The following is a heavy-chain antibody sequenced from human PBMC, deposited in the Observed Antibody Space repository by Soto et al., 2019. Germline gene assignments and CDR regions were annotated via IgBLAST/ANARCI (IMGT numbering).Heavy chain of an antibody. CDR2: IYYSGTT. CDR1: GDSLSSGGHY. J-gene: IGHJ5*02. D-gene: IGHD5-12*01. Sequence: QVQLQESGPGLVKPSQTLSLTCTVSGDSLSSGGHYWTWIRQPPGKGLEWIGYIYYSGTTYYSPSRKSRLAMSVDTSKNQFSLNLSSMTAADTAVYYCASGGNSGSTGGFDPWGQGTLVTVSS. V-gene: IGHV4-31*03. CDR3: ASGGNSGSTGGFDP.